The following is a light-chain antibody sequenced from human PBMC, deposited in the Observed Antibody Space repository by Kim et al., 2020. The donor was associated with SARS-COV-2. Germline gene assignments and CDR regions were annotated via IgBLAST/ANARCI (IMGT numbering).Light chain of an antibody. CDR3: QQFSKLPLT. CDR1: QTVDRN. Sequence: EIVMTQSPATLSVSPGERVTLSCRASQTVDRNLAWYQQKGGQPPRLLIYRASTRATDIPDSFSGSGSGTEFTLTIHSLRSEDSGNYYCQQFSKLPLTFGGGTKVDI. CDR2: RAS. J-gene: IGKJ4*01. V-gene: IGKV3-15*01.